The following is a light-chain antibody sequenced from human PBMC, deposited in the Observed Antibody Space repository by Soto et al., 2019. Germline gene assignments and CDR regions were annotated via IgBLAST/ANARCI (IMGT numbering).Light chain of an antibody. CDR3: ASWDDSLNGYV. CDR1: SSNIGSDT. Sequence: QSALTQQPSASGTPGQRVTISCSGGSSNIGSDTVNWYQHLPGTAPKLLIYTNNQRPSGVPDRFSGSKSGTSASLTISGLQSEDEAEYYCASWDDSLNGYVFGTGTKVSVL. V-gene: IGLV1-44*01. J-gene: IGLJ1*01. CDR2: TNN.